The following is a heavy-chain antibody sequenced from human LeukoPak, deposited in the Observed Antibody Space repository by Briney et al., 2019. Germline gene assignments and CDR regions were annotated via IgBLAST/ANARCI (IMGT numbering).Heavy chain of an antibody. D-gene: IGHD6-19*01. CDR1: GFTFSSYG. CDR3: AKDLGYSSGWDL. J-gene: IGHJ5*02. Sequence: AGGSLRLSCAASGFTFSSYGMHWVRQAPGKGLEWVAFIRYDGSNKYYADSVKGRLTISRDNSKNTLYLQMNSLRAEDTAVYYCAKDLGYSSGWDLWGQGTLVTVSS. CDR2: IRYDGSNK. V-gene: IGHV3-30*02.